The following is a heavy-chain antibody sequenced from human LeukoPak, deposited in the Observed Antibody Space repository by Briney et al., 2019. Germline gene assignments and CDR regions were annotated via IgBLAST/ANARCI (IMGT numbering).Heavy chain of an antibody. Sequence: SETLSLTCAVYGGSFSGYYWSWIRQPPGKGLEWIGEINHSGSTNYNPSLKSRVTISVDTSKNQFSLKPSSVTAADTAVYYCASYSSGFLDYWGQGTLVTVSS. CDR2: INHSGST. J-gene: IGHJ4*02. CDR3: ASYSSGFLDY. CDR1: GGSFSGYY. V-gene: IGHV4-34*01. D-gene: IGHD3-22*01.